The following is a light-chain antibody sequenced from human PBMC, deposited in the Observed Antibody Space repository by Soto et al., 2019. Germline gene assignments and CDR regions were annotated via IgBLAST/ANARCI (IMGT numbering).Light chain of an antibody. J-gene: IGKJ2*01. V-gene: IGKV3-15*01. CDR2: GAS. CDR1: QSISSD. Sequence: ETVRTQSPATLSVSPGERATLSCRASQSISSDLAWYQHKPGQAPRLLIYGASTTATGIPVRFSGSGSGTEFTLTISSLQSEDFAVYYCQQYNNWPRTFGQGTKLEIK. CDR3: QQYNNWPRT.